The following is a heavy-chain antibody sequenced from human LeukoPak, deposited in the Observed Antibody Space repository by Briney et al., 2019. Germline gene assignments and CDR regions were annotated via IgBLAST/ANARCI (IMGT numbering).Heavy chain of an antibody. D-gene: IGHD3-22*01. V-gene: IGHV1-2*02. CDR1: GYTFTGYY. CDR2: INPDSGGT. Sequence: ASVKVSCKASGYTFTGYYIHWVRQAPGQGLEWMGWINPDSGGTNYAQKFQGRVTMTRDTSISAAYMELRRLRSDDRAVYYCARGPPTIVVVITTGDFDSWGQGTLVTVSS. CDR3: ARGPPTIVVVITTGDFDS. J-gene: IGHJ4*02.